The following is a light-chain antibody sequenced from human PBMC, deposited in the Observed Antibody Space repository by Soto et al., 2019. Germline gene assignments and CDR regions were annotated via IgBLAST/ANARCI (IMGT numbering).Light chain of an antibody. V-gene: IGKV3D-15*01. J-gene: IGKJ1*01. CDR1: QSVSIN. CDR3: QQYNIWPWT. Sequence: EIVMTQSPATLSVSPGERTTLSCRASQSVSINVDWYQQKPGQAPRLLIYRSSTRATGIPARFSGSGSGTEFSLTISSLHSEDFAVYCCQQYNIWPWTFGQGTKVEIK. CDR2: RSS.